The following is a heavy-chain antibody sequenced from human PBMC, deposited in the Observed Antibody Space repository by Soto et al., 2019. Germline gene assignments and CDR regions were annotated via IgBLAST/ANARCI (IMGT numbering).Heavy chain of an antibody. CDR3: ARDPGYSTGWYYFDY. CDR1: GFTFTTYS. J-gene: IGHJ4*02. D-gene: IGHD6-19*01. V-gene: IGHV3-48*01. CDR2: ISSSSSRI. Sequence: QLVESGGTLVQPGGSLRLSCLTSGFTFTTYSVNWVRQAPGKGLEWVSYISSSSSRIYYADSVKGRFTISRDNAKNSLYLQMNNLRAEDTAVYYCARDPGYSTGWYYFDYWGQGTLVTVSS.